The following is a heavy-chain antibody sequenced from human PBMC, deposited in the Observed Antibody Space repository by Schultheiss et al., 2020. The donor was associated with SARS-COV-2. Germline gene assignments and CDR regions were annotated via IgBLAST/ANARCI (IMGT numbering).Heavy chain of an antibody. CDR2: IYHSGST. CDR1: GGSISSSNW. Sequence: SETLSLTCVVSGGSISSSNWWSWVRQPPGKGLEWIGEIYHSGSTNYNASLKSRVTISVDKSKNQFSLKLSSVTAADTAVYYCARAHQYCSGGSCYPDAFDIWGQGTMVTVSS. CDR3: ARAHQYCSGGSCYPDAFDI. D-gene: IGHD2-15*01. V-gene: IGHV4-4*02. J-gene: IGHJ3*02.